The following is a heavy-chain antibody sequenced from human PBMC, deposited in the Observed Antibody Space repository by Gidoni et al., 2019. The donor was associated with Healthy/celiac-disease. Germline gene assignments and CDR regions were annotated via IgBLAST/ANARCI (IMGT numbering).Heavy chain of an antibody. CDR3: ARGPIVGAFDY. D-gene: IGHD1-26*01. Sequence: QVQLQQWGAGLLKPSETLSLTCAVYGGSFSGYYWSWIRQPPGKGREWICEINHSGSTNYNPSLKSLVTISVDTSNNQFSLKLSSVTAADTAVYYCARGPIVGAFDYWGQGTLVTVSS. V-gene: IGHV4-34*01. J-gene: IGHJ4*02. CDR1: GGSFSGYY. CDR2: INHSGST.